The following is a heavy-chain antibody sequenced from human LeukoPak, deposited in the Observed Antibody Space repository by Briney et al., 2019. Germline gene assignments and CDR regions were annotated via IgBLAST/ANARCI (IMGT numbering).Heavy chain of an antibody. V-gene: IGHV1-45*02. J-gene: IGHJ3*02. CDR2: ITPFNGNT. CDR3: ASPNVGATPSGAFDI. Sequence: GASVKVSCKASGYTFTYRYLHWVRQAPGQALEWMGWITPFNGNTNYAQKFQDRVTITRDRSVSTAYMELSSLRSEDTAMYYCASPNVGATPSGAFDIWGQGTMVTVSS. D-gene: IGHD1-26*01. CDR1: GYTFTYRY.